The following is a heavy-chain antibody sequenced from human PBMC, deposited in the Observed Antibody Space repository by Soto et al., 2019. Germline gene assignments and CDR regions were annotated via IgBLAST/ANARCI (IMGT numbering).Heavy chain of an antibody. D-gene: IGHD6-13*01. Sequence: SGPTLVNPTQTLTLTCTFSGFSLSTSGVGVGWIRQPPGKALEWLALIYWDDDKRYSPSLKSRLTITKDTSKNQVVLTMTNMDPVDTATYYCAHRSSAPAGGGFDPWGQGTLVTVYS. V-gene: IGHV2-5*02. CDR1: GFSLSTSGVG. CDR3: AHRSSAPAGGGFDP. CDR2: IYWDDDK. J-gene: IGHJ5*02.